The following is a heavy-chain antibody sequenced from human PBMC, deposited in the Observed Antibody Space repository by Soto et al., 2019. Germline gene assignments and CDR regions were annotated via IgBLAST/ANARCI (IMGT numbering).Heavy chain of an antibody. D-gene: IGHD6-13*01. J-gene: IGHJ5*02. Sequence: GGSLRLSCAASGFSVSSSHMIWVRQAPGKGLEWVSVIYSGGATYYAVSVKGRFTISRDRSKNTVYLQMDGLRAEDTAVYYCARHPERIAQIGWFDPWGQGTLVTVSS. CDR3: ARHPERIAQIGWFDP. CDR1: GFSVSSSH. CDR2: IYSGGAT. V-gene: IGHV3-66*04.